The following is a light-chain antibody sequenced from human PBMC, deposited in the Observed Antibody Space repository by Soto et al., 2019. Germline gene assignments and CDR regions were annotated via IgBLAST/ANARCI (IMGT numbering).Light chain of an antibody. CDR2: ASS. V-gene: IGKV1-39*01. Sequence: DIQMTQSPSALSASVGDRVTITCRASQSVTTYLSWYQQKPGKAPKLLIFASSSLLSGVPSRFSGSGSGTDFTLTITSLQPEDFATYYCQQYHIYSGTFGQGTKVEIK. CDR1: QSVTTY. CDR3: QQYHIYSGT. J-gene: IGKJ1*01.